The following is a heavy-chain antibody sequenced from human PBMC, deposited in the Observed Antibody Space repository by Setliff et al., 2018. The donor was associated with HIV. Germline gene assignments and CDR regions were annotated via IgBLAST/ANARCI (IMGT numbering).Heavy chain of an antibody. V-gene: IGHV3-30*02. CDR3: ATDCAVVGGTGSLDS. CDR1: GFTFSSYW. Sequence: GGSLRLSCAASGFTFSSYWMHWVRQAPGKGLVWVALIRYNGNDKYYADSVKGRFTISRDNAKNSLYLQMNSLRVEDTAVYYCATDCAVVGGTGSLDSWGQGTLVTVSS. CDR2: IRYNGNDK. D-gene: IGHD1-26*01. J-gene: IGHJ4*02.